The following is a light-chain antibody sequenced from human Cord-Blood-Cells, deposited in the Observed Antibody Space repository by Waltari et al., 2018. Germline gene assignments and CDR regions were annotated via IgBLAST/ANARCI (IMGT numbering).Light chain of an antibody. Sequence: VMIQSPLSLPVTPGEPASISCRPSQSLLHSNGYNYLDWYLQKPGQSPQLLIYLGSNRASGVPDRFSGSGSGTDFTLKISRVEAEDVGVYYCMQALQTAWTFGQGTKVEIK. J-gene: IGKJ1*01. CDR2: LGS. V-gene: IGKV2-28*01. CDR3: MQALQTAWT. CDR1: QSLLHSNGYNY.